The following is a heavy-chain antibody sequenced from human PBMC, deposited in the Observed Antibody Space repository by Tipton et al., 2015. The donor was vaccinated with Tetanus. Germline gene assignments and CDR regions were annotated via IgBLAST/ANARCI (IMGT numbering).Heavy chain of an antibody. J-gene: IGHJ4*02. D-gene: IGHD6-13*01. CDR2: IYYTGST. V-gene: IGHV4-59*01. CDR1: GVSITSNY. Sequence: GLVKPSETLSLTCNVSGVSITSNYWSWIRQSPGKGLEWIGYIYYTGSTSYNPSLESRVTISADTPKNQFSLKLSSVTAADTAVYYCARAGGGSWGNFDYWGQGTLVTVSS. CDR3: ARAGGGSWGNFDY.